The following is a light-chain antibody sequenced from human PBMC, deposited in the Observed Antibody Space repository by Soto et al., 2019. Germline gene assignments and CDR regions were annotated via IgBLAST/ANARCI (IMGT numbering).Light chain of an antibody. CDR1: QSISSY. CDR2: AAS. J-gene: IGKJ4*01. V-gene: IGKV1-39*01. Sequence: DIQMTQSPSSLSASVGDSVTITCRASQSISSYLNWYQQKPGKAPKLPIYAASILQSRVPSRFSGSGSGSDFTLTINTLQPDDFATYYGQQGYSTPLSIGRGTTVES. CDR3: QQGYSTPLS.